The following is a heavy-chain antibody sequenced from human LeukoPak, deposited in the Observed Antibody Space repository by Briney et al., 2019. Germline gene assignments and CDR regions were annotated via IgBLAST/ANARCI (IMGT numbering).Heavy chain of an antibody. CDR1: GFTFSSYA. V-gene: IGHV3-23*01. J-gene: IGHJ4*02. Sequence: PGGSLRLSCAASGFTFSSYAMSWVRQAPGRGLEWVSGIYASGDNTYYADSVKGRFTMSRDNSKNTVYLQMNSLRGEDTAVYYCVRGLRELPYWGQGTLVTVSS. D-gene: IGHD1-26*01. CDR2: IYASGDNT. CDR3: VRGLRELPY.